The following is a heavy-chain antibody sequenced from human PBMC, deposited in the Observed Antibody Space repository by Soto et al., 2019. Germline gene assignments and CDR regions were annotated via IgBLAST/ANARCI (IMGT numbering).Heavy chain of an antibody. D-gene: IGHD6-6*01. V-gene: IGHV4-59*01. J-gene: IGHJ4*02. CDR3: ARVGVAARPFDY. CDR1: GGSISSYY. Sequence: QVQLQESGPGLVKPSETLSLTCTVSGGSISSYYWSWIRQPPGKGLEWIGYIYYSGSTNYNPSLKSRVTISVDTSKNQFSLKLSSVTAADTAVYYCARVGVAARPFDYWGQGTLVTVSS. CDR2: IYYSGST.